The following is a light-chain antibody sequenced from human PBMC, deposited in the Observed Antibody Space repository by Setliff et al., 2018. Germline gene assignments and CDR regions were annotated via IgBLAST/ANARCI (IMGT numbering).Light chain of an antibody. V-gene: IGLV2-14*01. J-gene: IGLJ1*01. CDR2: DVS. Sequence: QSVLTQPASVSGSPGQSITISCTGTSSDVGGYNYVSWYQQHPGKAPKLMIYDVSKRPSGVSNRFSGSKSGNTASLTISGLQAEGEADYYCCSYAGSYTYVFGTGTKVTVL. CDR1: SSDVGGYNY. CDR3: CSYAGSYTYV.